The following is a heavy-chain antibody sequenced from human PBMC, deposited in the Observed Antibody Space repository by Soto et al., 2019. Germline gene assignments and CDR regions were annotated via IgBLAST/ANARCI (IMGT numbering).Heavy chain of an antibody. CDR1: GGSFSGYY. V-gene: IGHV4-34*01. CDR3: ARFSMIVVAYGMDV. J-gene: IGHJ6*02. CDR2: INHSGST. D-gene: IGHD3-22*01. Sequence: SETLSLTCAVYGGSFSGYYWGWICQPPGKGLEWIGEINHSGSTNYNPSLKSRVTISVDTSKNQFSLKLSSVTAADTAVYYCARFSMIVVAYGMDVWGQGTTVTVSS.